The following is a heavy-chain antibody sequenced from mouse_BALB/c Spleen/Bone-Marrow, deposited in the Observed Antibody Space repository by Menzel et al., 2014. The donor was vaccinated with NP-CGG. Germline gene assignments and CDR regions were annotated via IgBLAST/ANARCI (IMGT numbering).Heavy chain of an antibody. J-gene: IGHJ3*01. CDR1: GFTCNTYA. V-gene: IGHV10-1*02. CDR3: VRRDSSGYWFAY. D-gene: IGHD3-2*01. CDR2: IRSKSNNYAT. Sequence: EVKLMESGGGLVQPKGSLKLSCAASGFTCNTYAMNWVRQAPGKGLEWVARIRSKSNNYATYYADSVKDRFTISRDDSQSMLYLQMNNLKTEDTAMYYCVRRDSSGYWFAYWGQGTLVTVSA.